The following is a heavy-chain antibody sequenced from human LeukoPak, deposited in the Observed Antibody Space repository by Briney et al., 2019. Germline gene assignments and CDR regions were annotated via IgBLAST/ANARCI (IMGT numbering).Heavy chain of an antibody. V-gene: IGHV3-49*04. D-gene: IGHD3-10*01. Sequence: GGSLRLSCEASGFTFSSAWMSWVRQAPGKGLEWVTFIRTKAYGGTTEYAASVKGRFTISRDDSKSIAYLQMNSLKTEDTAVYYCTRVGGSGSYIYYYYYMDVWGKGTTVTVSS. CDR1: GFTFSSAW. J-gene: IGHJ6*03. CDR3: TRVGGSGSYIYYYYYMDV. CDR2: IRTKAYGGTT.